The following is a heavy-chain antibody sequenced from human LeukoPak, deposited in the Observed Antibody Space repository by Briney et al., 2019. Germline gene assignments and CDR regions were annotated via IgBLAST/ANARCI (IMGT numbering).Heavy chain of an antibody. CDR1: VGSFSGYS. J-gene: IGHJ4*02. CDR2: VNHSGST. Sequence: PSETLSLTCAVYVGSFSGYSWTWIRQPPGKGLEWIGEVNHSGSTNYNPSLKSRVTISVDTSKNQFSLKLSSVTAADTAMYYCARGCANALDYYYLDYWGQGNLVTVSS. D-gene: IGHD4/OR15-4a*01. V-gene: IGHV4-34*01. CDR3: ARGCANALDYYYLDY.